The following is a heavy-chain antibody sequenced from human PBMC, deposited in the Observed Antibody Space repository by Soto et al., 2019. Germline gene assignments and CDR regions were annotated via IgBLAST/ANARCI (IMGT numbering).Heavy chain of an antibody. V-gene: IGHV4-30-4*01. CDR1: GGSISSGDYY. D-gene: IGHD3-10*01. CDR3: ARGATMVRSPFDY. CDR2: IYYSGST. Sequence: QVQLQESGPGLVKPSQTLSLTCTVSGGSISSGDYYWSWLRQPPGKGLEWIGYIYYSGSTYYNPSLKSRVTISVDTSKNQFSLKLSSVTAADTAVYYCARGATMVRSPFDYWGQGTLVTVSS. J-gene: IGHJ4*02.